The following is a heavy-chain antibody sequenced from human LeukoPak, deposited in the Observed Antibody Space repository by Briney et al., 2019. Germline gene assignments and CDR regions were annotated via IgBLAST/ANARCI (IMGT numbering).Heavy chain of an antibody. CDR1: GGSISSGGYS. CDR2: IYHSGGT. V-gene: IGHV4-30-2*01. CDR3: ARHLGDSNGYYGSPADY. Sequence: SQTLSLACAVFGGSISSGGYSWSWIRQPPGKGLEWIGYIYHSGGTYYNPSLKSRVTISVDRSKNQFSLKLSSVTAADTAVYYCARHLGDSNGYYGSPADYWGQGTLVTVSS. D-gene: IGHD3-22*01. J-gene: IGHJ4*02.